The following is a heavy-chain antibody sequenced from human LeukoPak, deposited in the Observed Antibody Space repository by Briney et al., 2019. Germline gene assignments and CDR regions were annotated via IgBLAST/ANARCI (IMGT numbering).Heavy chain of an antibody. CDR3: AKCRSGTYVDDAFDI. J-gene: IGHJ3*02. V-gene: IGHV3-23*01. D-gene: IGHD1-26*01. Sequence: GGSLRLSCAASGFAFSSYSMNWVRQAPGKGLEWVSVIVGSGGDTDFADSVKGRFTISRDNSKNTLYLQMNSLRAEDTAVYFCAKCRSGTYVDDAFDIWGQGTMVTVSS. CDR2: IVGSGGDT. CDR1: GFAFSSYS.